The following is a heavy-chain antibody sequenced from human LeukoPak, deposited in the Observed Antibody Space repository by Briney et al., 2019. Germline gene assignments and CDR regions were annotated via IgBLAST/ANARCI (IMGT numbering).Heavy chain of an antibody. CDR2: INPDSGFT. Sequence: ASVKVSCKASGYKFTDDYMHWVRQAPGQGLEFMGWINPDSGFTNYAQKFKGRVTMTRDTSISTAYLEVRSLTSDDTAVYYCAPTAEAYASWWKVWGQGTLVTVSS. CDR1: GYKFTDDY. D-gene: IGHD2-15*01. CDR3: APTAEAYASWWKV. J-gene: IGHJ4*02. V-gene: IGHV1-2*02.